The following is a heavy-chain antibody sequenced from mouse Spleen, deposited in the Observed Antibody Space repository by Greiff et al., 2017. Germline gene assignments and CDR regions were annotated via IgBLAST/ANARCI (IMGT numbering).Heavy chain of an antibody. CDR1: GFTFSSYA. CDR3: ARQGEIYYDLFYAMDY. V-gene: IGHV5-9*04. CDR2: ISSGGGNT. Sequence: EVKLVESGGGLVKLGGSLKLSCAASGFTFSSYAMSWVRQTPEKRLEWVATISSGGGNTYYPDSVKGRFTISRDNAKNTLYLQMSSLKSEDTAMYYCARQGEIYYDLFYAMDYWGQGTSVTVSS. D-gene: IGHD2-4*01. J-gene: IGHJ4*01.